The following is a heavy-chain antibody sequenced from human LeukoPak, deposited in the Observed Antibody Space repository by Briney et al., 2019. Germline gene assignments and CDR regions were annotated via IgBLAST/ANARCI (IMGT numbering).Heavy chain of an antibody. CDR3: ATPMVRGVGVY. D-gene: IGHD3-10*01. CDR2: IYTSGST. J-gene: IGHJ4*02. CDR1: GGSISSGSYY. Sequence: SETLSLTCTVSGGSISSGSYYWSWVRQPAGKGLEWIGRIYTSGSTNYNPSLKSRVTISVDTSKNQFSLKLSSVTAADTAVYYCATPMVRGVGVYWGQGTLVTVSS. V-gene: IGHV4-61*02.